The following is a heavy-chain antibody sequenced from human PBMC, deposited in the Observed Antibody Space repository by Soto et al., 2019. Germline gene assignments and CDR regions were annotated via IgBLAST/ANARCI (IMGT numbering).Heavy chain of an antibody. D-gene: IGHD3-22*01. Sequence: GGSLRLSCAASGFTFSSYWMHWVRQAPGKGLEWVPSISSSSSYIYYADSVKGRFTISRDNAKNSLYLQMNSLRAEDTAVYYCARDTYDSSGYYCPFDYWGRGTLVTVSS. CDR1: GFTFSSYW. J-gene: IGHJ4*02. CDR3: ARDTYDSSGYYCPFDY. CDR2: ISSSSSYI. V-gene: IGHV3-21*01.